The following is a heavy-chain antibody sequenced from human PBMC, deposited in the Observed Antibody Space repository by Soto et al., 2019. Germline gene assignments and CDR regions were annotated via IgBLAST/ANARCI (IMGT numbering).Heavy chain of an antibody. CDR2: IIPIFGTA. CDR1: GGTFSSYA. Sequence: QVQLVQSGAEVKKPGSSVKVSCKASGGTFSSYAISWVRQAPGQGLEWMGGIIPIFGTANYAQKFQGRVTITADDSTSTAYMELSSLRSEDTAVYYCASLRLVYASYYYYYGMDVWGPGTTVTVSS. D-gene: IGHD2-8*01. V-gene: IGHV1-69*01. J-gene: IGHJ6*02. CDR3: ASLRLVYASYYYYYGMDV.